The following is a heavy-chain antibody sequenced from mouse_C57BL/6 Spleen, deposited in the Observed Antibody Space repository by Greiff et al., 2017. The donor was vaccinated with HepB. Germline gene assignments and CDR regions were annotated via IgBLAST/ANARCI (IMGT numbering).Heavy chain of an antibody. CDR2: IHPNSGST. V-gene: IGHV1-64*01. CDR1: GYTFTSYW. Sequence: QVQLQQPGAELVKPGASVKLSCKASGYTFTSYWMHWVKQRPGQGLEWIGMIHPNSGSTNYNEKFKSKATLTVDKSSSTAYMQLSSLTSEDSAVYYCARVYGSSYPYLNYWGQGTTLTVSS. CDR3: ARVYGSSYPYLNY. D-gene: IGHD1-1*01. J-gene: IGHJ2*01.